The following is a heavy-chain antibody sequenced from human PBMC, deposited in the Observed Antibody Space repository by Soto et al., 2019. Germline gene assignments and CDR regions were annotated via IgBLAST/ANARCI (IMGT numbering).Heavy chain of an antibody. CDR2: IYYSGST. D-gene: IGHD6-13*01. J-gene: IGHJ4*02. CDR1: GGSISSSSYY. Sequence: QLQLQESGPGLVKPSETLSLTCTVSGGSISSSSYYWGWIRQPPGKGLEWIGSIYYSGSTYYNPSLKSRVTISVDTSKNQFSLKLSSVTAADTAVYYCASSASSSSSWYGIFDYWGQGTLVTVSS. CDR3: ASSASSSSSWYGIFDY. V-gene: IGHV4-39*01.